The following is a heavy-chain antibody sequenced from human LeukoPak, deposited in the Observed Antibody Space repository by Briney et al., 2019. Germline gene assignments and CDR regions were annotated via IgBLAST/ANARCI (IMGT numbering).Heavy chain of an antibody. Sequence: SGGSLRLSCAASGFTFCSHAVAWGRPAPGKGLEWGSTISGSGGSTFYADSVKGRFTISRDSSKNTLYLQMNNLRAEDTAVYYCAKVLRGGGDCYSCGANDYWGQGTLVTVSS. V-gene: IGHV3-23*01. J-gene: IGHJ4*02. CDR3: AKVLRGGGDCYSCGANDY. D-gene: IGHD2-21*02. CDR2: ISGSGGST. CDR1: GFTFCSHA.